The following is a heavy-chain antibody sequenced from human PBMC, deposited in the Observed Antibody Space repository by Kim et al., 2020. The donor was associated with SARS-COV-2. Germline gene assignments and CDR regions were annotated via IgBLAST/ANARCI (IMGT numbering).Heavy chain of an antibody. Sequence: SETLSLTCAVYGGSFSGYYWSWIRQPPGKGLEWIGEINHSGSTNYNPSLKSRVTISVDTSKNQFSLKLSSVTAADTAVYYCARLPKSSSWFYYYYGMDVWGQGTTVTVSS. CDR2: INHSGST. D-gene: IGHD6-13*01. CDR1: GGSFSGYY. J-gene: IGHJ6*02. V-gene: IGHV4-34*01. CDR3: ARLPKSSSWFYYYYGMDV.